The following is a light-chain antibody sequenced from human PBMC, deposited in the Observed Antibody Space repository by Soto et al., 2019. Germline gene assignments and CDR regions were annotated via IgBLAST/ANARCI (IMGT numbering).Light chain of an antibody. CDR1: QSVSSSY. CDR3: QQYGRSPYT. J-gene: IGKJ2*01. CDR2: GAS. Sequence: EIVLTQSPGTLSLSPGERATLSCRASQSVSSSYLAWYQQKPGQAPRLLLYGASSRATGIPDRFSGSASGTDFTLTISRLEPEDFAVYYCQQYGRSPYTFGHGTKLEIK. V-gene: IGKV3-20*01.